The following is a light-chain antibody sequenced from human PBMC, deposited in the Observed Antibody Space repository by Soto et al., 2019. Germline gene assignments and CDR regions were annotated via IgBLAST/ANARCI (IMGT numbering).Light chain of an antibody. CDR2: YDS. Sequence: SYELTQPPSVSVAPGKTASVACGGSNIGSKSVHWYQKKSGQAPGLVMYYDSDRPSGIPERFSGSNSGNTATLTISRVEAGDEADYYCQVWDISSGHVVFGGGTQLTVL. J-gene: IGLJ3*02. CDR3: QVWDISSGHVV. V-gene: IGLV3-21*01. CDR1: NIGSKS.